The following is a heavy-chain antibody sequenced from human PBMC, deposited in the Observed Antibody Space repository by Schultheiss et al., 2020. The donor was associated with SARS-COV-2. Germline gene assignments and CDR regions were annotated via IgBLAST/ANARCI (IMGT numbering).Heavy chain of an antibody. D-gene: IGHD2-2*01. J-gene: IGHJ6*03. Sequence: GGSLRLSCAASGFTFSGSAMHWVRQAPGKGLEWVGRIKSKTDGGTTDYAAPVKGRFTISRDDSKNTLYLQMNSLKTEDTAVYYCTTDPESRYCSSTSCYGYYYYYMDVWGKGTTVTVSS. CDR1: GFTFSGSA. CDR3: TTDPESRYCSSTSCYGYYYYYMDV. V-gene: IGHV3-15*01. CDR2: IKSKTDGGTT.